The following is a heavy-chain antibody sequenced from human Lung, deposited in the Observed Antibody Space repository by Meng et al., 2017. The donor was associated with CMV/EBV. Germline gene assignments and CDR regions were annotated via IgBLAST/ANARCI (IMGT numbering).Heavy chain of an antibody. Sequence: GESLKISCAASGFTFSDYRMNWVRQAPGKGLEWVSSISRSDKYIYYADSVKGRFTISRDNAKNSLYLEMNSLRADDTAVYYCAREREELIMIFGVATSSRHGMDVWGQGXTVTFSS. CDR1: GFTFSDYR. CDR2: ISRSDKYI. V-gene: IGHV3-21*01. J-gene: IGHJ6*02. CDR3: AREREELIMIFGVATSSRHGMDV. D-gene: IGHD3-3*01.